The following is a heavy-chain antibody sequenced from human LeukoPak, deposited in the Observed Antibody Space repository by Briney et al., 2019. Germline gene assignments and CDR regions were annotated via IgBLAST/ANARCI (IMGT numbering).Heavy chain of an antibody. CDR2: IHYSGST. Sequence: SETLSLTCTVSGGSISSYYWSWIRQPPGKGLEWIGYIHYSGSTNYNPSLKSRVTISVDTSKNQFSLKLSSVTAADTAVYYCARDSTVADDAFDIWGQGTMVTVSS. CDR1: GGSISSYY. J-gene: IGHJ3*02. CDR3: ARDSTVADDAFDI. V-gene: IGHV4-59*01. D-gene: IGHD4-17*01.